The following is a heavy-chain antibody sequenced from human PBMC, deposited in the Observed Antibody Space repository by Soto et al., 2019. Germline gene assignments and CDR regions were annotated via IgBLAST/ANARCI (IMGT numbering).Heavy chain of an antibody. D-gene: IGHD2-15*01. J-gene: IGHJ3*02. CDR2: ISAYNGNT. V-gene: IGHV1-18*01. Sequence: QVQLVQSGAEVKKPGASVKVSCKASGYTFTSYGISWVRQAPGQGLEWMGWISAYNGNTNYAQKPQGRGTMTTDKTTSTAYMELRSLRSDDTAVYYCARERQFVGVVAATTFDIWGQGTMVTVSS. CDR3: ARERQFVGVVAATTFDI. CDR1: GYTFTSYG.